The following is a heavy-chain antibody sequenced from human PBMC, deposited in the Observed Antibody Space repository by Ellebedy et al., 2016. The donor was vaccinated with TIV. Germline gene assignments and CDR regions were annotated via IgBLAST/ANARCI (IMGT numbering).Heavy chain of an antibody. J-gene: IGHJ4*02. D-gene: IGHD6-13*01. Sequence: ASVKVSXKASGNSLTSYYMHWVRQAPGQGLEWMGIINPSGGSTSYAQKFQGRVTMTRDTSTSTVYMELSSLRSEDTAVYYCARKAAGLKNFDYWGQGTLVTVSS. CDR1: GNSLTSYY. CDR3: ARKAAGLKNFDY. V-gene: IGHV1-46*01. CDR2: INPSGGST.